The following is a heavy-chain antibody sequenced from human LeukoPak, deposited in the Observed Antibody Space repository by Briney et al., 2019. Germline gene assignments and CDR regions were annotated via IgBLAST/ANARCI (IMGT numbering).Heavy chain of an antibody. CDR2: IKYDGTNK. Sequence: PGGSLRLSCAASGFTFSNYGMHWARQAPGKGLEWLAFIKYDGTNKYYADSVKGRFTISRDNSKKILYLQMNSLRAEDTAVYYCAREPTMVRGPDAFDIWGQGTMVTVSS. J-gene: IGHJ3*02. CDR3: AREPTMVRGPDAFDI. CDR1: GFTFSNYG. V-gene: IGHV3-30*02. D-gene: IGHD3-10*01.